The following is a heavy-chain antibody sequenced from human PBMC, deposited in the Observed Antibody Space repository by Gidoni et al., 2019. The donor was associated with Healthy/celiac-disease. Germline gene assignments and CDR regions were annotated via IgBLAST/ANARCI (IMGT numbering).Heavy chain of an antibody. CDR2: INPNSGGT. CDR3: ARGDAVRFGELLYTSPYYGMDV. V-gene: IGHV1-2*06. D-gene: IGHD3-10*01. CDR1: GYTFTGYY. J-gene: IGHJ6*02. Sequence: QVQLAQSGAEVKKPGASVKVSCQASGYTFTGYYMHWVRQAPGQGLEWMGRINPNSGGTNYAQKFQGRVTMTRDTSISTAYMELSRLRSDDTAVYYCARGDAVRFGELLYTSPYYGMDVWGQGTTVTVSS.